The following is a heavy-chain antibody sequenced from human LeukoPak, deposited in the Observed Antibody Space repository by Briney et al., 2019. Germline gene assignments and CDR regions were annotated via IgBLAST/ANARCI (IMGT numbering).Heavy chain of an antibody. J-gene: IGHJ4*02. CDR2: IYYGGTT. V-gene: IGHV4-39*01. D-gene: IGHD3-10*01. Sequence: SETLSLTCTVSGGSISSSTYYWGWIRQPPGKGLEWIGNIYYGGTTYYNPSLKSRVTISIDTSKNQFSLKLSSVTAANTAVYYCARPTSPLWFGEAGCLWGQGTLVTVSS. CDR1: GGSISSSTYY. CDR3: ARPTSPLWFGEAGCL.